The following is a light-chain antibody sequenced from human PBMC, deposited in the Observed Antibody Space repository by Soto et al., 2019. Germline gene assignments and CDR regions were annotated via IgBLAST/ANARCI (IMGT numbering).Light chain of an antibody. J-gene: IGKJ1*01. CDR1: QSISSY. CDR3: QQAYGAPPP. V-gene: IGKV1-39*01. CDR2: AAS. Sequence: DIQMTQYKSSLSASVGDRVTITCRASQSISSYLHWYQQKPGKAPKLLIYAASNLQSGVPSRFSASGSGTDFTLTISSQQPEDFATYYCQQAYGAPPPFGQGTKVDI.